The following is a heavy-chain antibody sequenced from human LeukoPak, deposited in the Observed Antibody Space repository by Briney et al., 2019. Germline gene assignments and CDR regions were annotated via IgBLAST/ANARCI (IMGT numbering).Heavy chain of an antibody. Sequence: SVKVSCKASGGTFSSYAISWVRQAPGQGLEWMGGIIPIFGTANYAQKFQGRVTITTDESTSTAYMELSSLRSEDTAVYYCARGGVSSSWSNNWFDPWGQGTLVTVSS. CDR3: ARGGVSSSWSNNWFDP. D-gene: IGHD6-13*01. CDR2: IIPIFGTA. V-gene: IGHV1-69*05. J-gene: IGHJ5*02. CDR1: GGTFSSYA.